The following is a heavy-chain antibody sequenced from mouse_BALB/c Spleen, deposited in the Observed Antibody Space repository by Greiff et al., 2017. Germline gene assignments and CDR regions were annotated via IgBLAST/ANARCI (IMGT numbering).Heavy chain of an antibody. CDR1: GFTFSSYG. CDR3: ARDGDFDV. J-gene: IGHJ1*01. Sequence: EVQGVESGGGLVKPGGSLKLSCAASGFTFSSYGMSWVRQTPDKRLELVATINSNGCSTYYPDSVKGRFTISRDNAKNTLYLQMSSLKSEDTAMYYCARDGDFDVWGAGTTVTVSS. V-gene: IGHV5-6-3*01. CDR2: INSNGCST.